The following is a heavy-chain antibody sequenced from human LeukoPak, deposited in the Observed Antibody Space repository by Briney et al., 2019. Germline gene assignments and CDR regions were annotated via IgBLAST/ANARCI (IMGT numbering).Heavy chain of an antibody. Sequence: ASVKVSCKASGYTFTSYAMHWVRQAPGQRLEWTGWINAGNGNTKYSQKFQGRVTITRDTSASTAYMELSSLRSEDTAVYYCARGAVTTLFDYWGQGTLVTVSS. CDR3: ARGAVTTLFDY. CDR1: GYTFTSYA. V-gene: IGHV1-3*01. CDR2: INAGNGNT. D-gene: IGHD4-11*01. J-gene: IGHJ4*02.